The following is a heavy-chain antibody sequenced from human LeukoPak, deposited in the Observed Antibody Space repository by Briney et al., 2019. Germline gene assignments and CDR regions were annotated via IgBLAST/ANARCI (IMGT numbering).Heavy chain of an antibody. CDR3: ARDPTGRYSSEGHMDV. CDR1: GVSISSSNSY. CDR2: IYYSGNT. J-gene: IGHJ6*03. D-gene: IGHD6-19*01. Sequence: SETLSLTCTVSGVSISSSNSYWGWIRQPPGKGLEWIGSIYYSGNTYYNASLKSQVSISIDTSKNQFSLRLTSVTAADTAVYYCARDPTGRYSSEGHMDVWGKGTTVTISS. V-gene: IGHV4-39*02.